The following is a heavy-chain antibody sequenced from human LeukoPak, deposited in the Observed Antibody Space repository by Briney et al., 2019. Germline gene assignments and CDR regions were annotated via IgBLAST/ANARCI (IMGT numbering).Heavy chain of an antibody. V-gene: IGHV3-7*01. J-gene: IGHJ6*03. D-gene: IGHD3-3*01. CDR3: ARMGDFWSGYYDNYYYYMDV. CDR1: GFTFSNAW. CDR2: IKQDGSEK. Sequence: GGSLRLSCAASGFTFSNAWMSWVRQAPGKGLEWVANIKQDGSEKYYVDSVKGRFTISRDNAKNSLYLQMNSLRAEDTAVYYCARMGDFWSGYYDNYYYYMDVWGKGTTVTVSS.